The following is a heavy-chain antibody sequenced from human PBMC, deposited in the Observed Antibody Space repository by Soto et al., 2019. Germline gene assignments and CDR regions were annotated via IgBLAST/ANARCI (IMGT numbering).Heavy chain of an antibody. CDR1: GFTFSSYS. D-gene: IGHD2-15*01. V-gene: IGHV3-21*01. CDR3: ARAPLAWAAYYFDY. J-gene: IGHJ4*02. Sequence: PGGSLRLSCAASGFTFSSYSMNWVRQAPGKGLEWASSISSSSSYIYYADSVKGRFTISRDNAKNSLYLQMNSLRAEGTAVYYCARAPLAWAAYYFDYWGQGTLVTVSS. CDR2: ISSSSSYI.